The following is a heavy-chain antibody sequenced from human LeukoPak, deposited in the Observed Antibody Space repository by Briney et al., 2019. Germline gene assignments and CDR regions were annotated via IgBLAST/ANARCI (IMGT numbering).Heavy chain of an antibody. CDR1: GFTFSSYW. V-gene: IGHV3-7*01. J-gene: IGHJ4*02. CDR2: IKQDGSEK. CDR3: ARDTPDYVEYYFDY. D-gene: IGHD4-17*01. Sequence: GGSLRLSCAASGFTFSSYWMSWVRQAPGKGLEWVANIKQDGSEKYYVDSVKGRFTISRDNAKNSLYLQMNSLRAEDTAVYYCARDTPDYVEYYFDYWGQGTLVTVSS.